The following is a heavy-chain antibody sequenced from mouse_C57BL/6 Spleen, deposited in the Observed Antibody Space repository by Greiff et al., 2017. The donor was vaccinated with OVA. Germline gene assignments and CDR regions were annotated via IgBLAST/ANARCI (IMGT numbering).Heavy chain of an antibody. CDR3: ARDYYDSPWFAY. V-gene: IGHV1-22*01. D-gene: IGHD2-4*01. J-gene: IGHJ3*01. CDR1: GYTFTDYN. Sequence: VQLQQSGPELVKPGASVKMSCKASGYTFTDYNMHWVKQSHGKSLEWIGYINPNNGGTSYNQKFKGKATLTVNKSSSTAYMELRSLTSEDSAVYYCARDYYDSPWFAYWGQGTLVTVSA. CDR2: INPNNGGT.